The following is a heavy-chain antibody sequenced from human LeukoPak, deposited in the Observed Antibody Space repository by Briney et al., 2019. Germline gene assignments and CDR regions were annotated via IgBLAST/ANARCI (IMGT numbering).Heavy chain of an antibody. V-gene: IGHV4-61*05. CDR2: IYYSGST. CDR3: ARRRITMVRGVIIPTAYYYYYMDV. Sequence: SETLSLTCTVSGGSISSSSYYWGWIRQPPGKGLEWIGYIYYSGSTNYNPSLKSRVTISVDTSKNQFSLKLSSVTAADTAVYYCARRRITMVRGVIIPTAYYYYYMDVWAKGPRSPSP. D-gene: IGHD3-10*01. J-gene: IGHJ6*03. CDR1: GGSISSSSYY.